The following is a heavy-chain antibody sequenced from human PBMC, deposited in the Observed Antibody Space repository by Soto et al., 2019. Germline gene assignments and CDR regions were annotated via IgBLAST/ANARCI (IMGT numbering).Heavy chain of an antibody. J-gene: IGHJ5*02. Sequence: GASVKVSCKASGYTFTSYAMHWVRQAPGQRLEWMGWINAGNGNTKYSQKFQGRVTITRDTSASIAYMELSSLRSEDTAVYYCARDITPGQLWVSGLVLGWFDPWGQGILVTVSS. D-gene: IGHD3-16*01. CDR3: ARDITPGQLWVSGLVLGWFDP. CDR1: GYTFTSYA. CDR2: INAGNGNT. V-gene: IGHV1-3*01.